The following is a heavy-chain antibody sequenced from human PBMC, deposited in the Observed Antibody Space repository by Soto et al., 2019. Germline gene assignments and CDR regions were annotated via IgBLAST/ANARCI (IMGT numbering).Heavy chain of an antibody. V-gene: IGHV3-30*18. CDR2: ISYDGSNK. J-gene: IGHJ4*02. CDR1: GFTFGSYG. Sequence: GGSLRLSCAASGFTFGSYGMHWVRQAPGKGLEWVAVISYDGSNKYYADSVKGRFTISRDNSKNTLYLQMNSLRAEDTAVYYCAKGTLDYGDYVGDYWGQGTLVTVSS. D-gene: IGHD4-17*01. CDR3: AKGTLDYGDYVGDY.